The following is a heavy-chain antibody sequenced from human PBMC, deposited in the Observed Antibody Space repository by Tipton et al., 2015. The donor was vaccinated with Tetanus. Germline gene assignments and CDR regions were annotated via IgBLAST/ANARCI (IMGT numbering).Heavy chain of an antibody. CDR2: INRDGTTT. CDR3: VRGPHRAAPDAY. V-gene: IGHV3-74*01. D-gene: IGHD6-13*01. Sequence: SLRLSCAASGFTFSSYWMHWVRQAPGKGLVWVSRINRDGTTTTYADSVKGRFTISRDNGKNSLYLQMNSLRAEDTAVYYCVRGPHRAAPDAYWGQGTLVIVSS. J-gene: IGHJ4*02. CDR1: GFTFSSYW.